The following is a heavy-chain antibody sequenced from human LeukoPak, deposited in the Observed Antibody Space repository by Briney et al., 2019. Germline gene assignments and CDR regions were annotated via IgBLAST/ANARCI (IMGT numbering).Heavy chain of an antibody. CDR3: ARQGGRTIFGVVILNWFDP. CDR2: IFYSGST. V-gene: IGHV4-39*01. CDR1: GGSISSSRNY. J-gene: IGHJ5*02. Sequence: SETLSLTCTVSGGSISSSRNYWGWIRQSPGKGLEWIGYIFYSGSTDYNPSLKSRVTISVDTSKNQVSLKLSSVTAADTAVYYCARQGGRTIFGVVILNWFDPWGQGTLVTVSS. D-gene: IGHD3-3*01.